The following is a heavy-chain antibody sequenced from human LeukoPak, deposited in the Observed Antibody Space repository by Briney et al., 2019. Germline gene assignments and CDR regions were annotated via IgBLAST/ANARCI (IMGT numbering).Heavy chain of an antibody. V-gene: IGHV3-74*01. Sequence: GGSLRLSCAASGFTFSSYWMHWVRQAPGKGLVWVSRISRDGSITSYADSVKGRFTISRDNAKNSLYLQMNSLRAEDTAVYYCARQAVAILWGSWFDPWGQGTLVTVSS. D-gene: IGHD6-19*01. CDR3: ARQAVAILWGSWFDP. CDR1: GFTFSSYW. J-gene: IGHJ5*02. CDR2: ISRDGSIT.